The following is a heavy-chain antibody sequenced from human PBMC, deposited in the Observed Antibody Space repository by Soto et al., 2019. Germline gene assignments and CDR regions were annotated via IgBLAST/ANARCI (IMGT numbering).Heavy chain of an antibody. CDR3: ARFSGSYRGGY. CDR1: GYTSTSYG. J-gene: IGHJ4*02. V-gene: IGHV1-18*01. Sequence: QDQLVQSGAEVKKPGASVKVSCKASGYTSTSYGIRWVRQAPGQGLEWMGWISAYNGNTKCAQKLQGRVSMTTDTSTSTAYMELRSLRSVDTAVYYCARFSGSYRGGYWGQGTLVTVPS. CDR2: ISAYNGNT. D-gene: IGHD1-26*01.